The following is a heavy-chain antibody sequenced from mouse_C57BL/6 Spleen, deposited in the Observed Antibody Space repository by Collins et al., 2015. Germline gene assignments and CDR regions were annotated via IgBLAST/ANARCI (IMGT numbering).Heavy chain of an antibody. CDR3: ARYGREDYFDY. CDR2: ILPGSGST. J-gene: IGHJ2*01. CDR1: GYTFSSYW. D-gene: IGHD1-1*01. V-gene: IGHV1-9*01. Sequence: QVQLQQSGAELMKPGASVKISCKATGYTFSSYWIEWVKQRPGHGLEWIGEILPGSGSTNYNEKFKGKATFTADTSSNTAYMQLSSLTSEDSAVYYCARYGREDYFDYWGQGTTLTVSS.